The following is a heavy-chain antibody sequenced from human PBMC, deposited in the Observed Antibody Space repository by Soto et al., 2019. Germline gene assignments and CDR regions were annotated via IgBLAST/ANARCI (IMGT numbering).Heavy chain of an antibody. J-gene: IGHJ6*02. CDR1: GFTFSDYG. Sequence: ASVKVSCKASGFTFSDYGLSWVRQAPGQPLEWMGWISGDNINSKYSQKFQGRLTMTTDTSTATASMELRSLTSDDTAVYYCGSEGQQLAQEKYYQFNGMDVWGPGTTVTVSS. D-gene: IGHD6-13*01. CDR2: ISGDNINS. CDR3: GSEGQQLAQEKYYQFNGMDV. V-gene: IGHV1-18*01.